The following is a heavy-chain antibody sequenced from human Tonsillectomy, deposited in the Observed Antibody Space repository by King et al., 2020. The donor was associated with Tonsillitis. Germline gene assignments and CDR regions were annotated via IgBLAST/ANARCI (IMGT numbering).Heavy chain of an antibody. J-gene: IGHJ3*02. CDR3: AREYDVWSGYPNTVAVDI. Sequence: QLQESGPRLVKPSQTLSLTCTVSGASISSGSYDWTWIRQPAGKGLEWIGRFSLSGSTSYNPSLKSRVTMSVDASKNHFSLKLSSVTAADTAVYYCAREYDVWSGYPNTVAVDIWGQGTMVTVSS. V-gene: IGHV4-61*02. CDR1: GASISSGSYD. D-gene: IGHD3-3*01. CDR2: FSLSGST.